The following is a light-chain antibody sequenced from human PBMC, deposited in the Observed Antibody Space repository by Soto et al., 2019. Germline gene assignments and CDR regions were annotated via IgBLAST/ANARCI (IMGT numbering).Light chain of an antibody. CDR3: QAWDSNTVV. CDR1: KLGDKF. V-gene: IGLV3-1*01. Sequence: SHELTQPPSVSVSPGQTASITCSGDKLGDKFASWYQQKAGQSPVLVIYEDRKRPSGIPERFSASNSGDTATLTISGTQAMDEAAYYCQAWDSNTVVFGGGTKLTVL. CDR2: EDR. J-gene: IGLJ2*01.